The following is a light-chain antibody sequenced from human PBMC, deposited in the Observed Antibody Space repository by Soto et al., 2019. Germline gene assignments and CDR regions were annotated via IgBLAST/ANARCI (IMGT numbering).Light chain of an antibody. CDR3: KQYVGSALLT. V-gene: IGKV3-20*01. J-gene: IGKJ4*01. CDR2: GAS. Sequence: ESVLTPSPGTLALAPGEIATLSCRTSQCVSSSYLAWYQQRIGQAPRLLIYGASIRVTGIPDRFSGSGYGTDLTLTISRLEPEDCAVYCCKQYVGSALLTFGGGT. CDR1: QCVSSSY.